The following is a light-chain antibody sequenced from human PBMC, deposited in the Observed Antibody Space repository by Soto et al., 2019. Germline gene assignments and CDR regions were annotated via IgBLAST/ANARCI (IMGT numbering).Light chain of an antibody. CDR3: QQYYSTPT. J-gene: IGKJ1*01. CDR2: WAS. V-gene: IGKV4-1*01. CDR1: QSVLYSSNNKDY. Sequence: DIVMTQSPDSLAVSLGERATINCKSGQSVLYSSNNKDYLAWYQQKPGQPPKLLIYWASTRESGVPDRFSGSGSRTDFTLTISSLQAEDVAVYYCQQYYSTPTFGQGTKVEIK.